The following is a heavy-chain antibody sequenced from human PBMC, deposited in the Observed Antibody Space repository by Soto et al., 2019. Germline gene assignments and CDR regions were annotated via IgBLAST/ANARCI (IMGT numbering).Heavy chain of an antibody. V-gene: IGHV4-34*01. CDR2: INHSGST. CDR1: GGSFSGYY. CDR3: ARCSTEGSCYLGFDY. Sequence: SETLSLTCAVYGGSFSGYYWSWIRQPPGKGLEWIGEINHSGSTNYNPSLKSRVTISVDTSKNQFSLKLSSVTAADTAVYYCARCSTEGSCYLGFDYWGQGTLVTVSS. J-gene: IGHJ4*02. D-gene: IGHD2-15*01.